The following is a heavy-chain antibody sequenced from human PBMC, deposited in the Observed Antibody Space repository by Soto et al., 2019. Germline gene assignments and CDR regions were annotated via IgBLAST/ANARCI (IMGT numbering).Heavy chain of an antibody. J-gene: IGHJ5*02. CDR1: GYTLTSNS. V-gene: IGHV1-18*01. CDR3: ARGGTHWYDL. CDR2: TTPYNGDT. Sequence: QVPLVQSGGEVKKPGASVKVSCEASGYTLTSNSITWVRQAPGQGLEWMGWTTPYNGDTTYAQNLQGRVTMTTDTSTSTAYMELRSLRSDDTAVYYCARGGTHWYDLWGQGTLVTVSS.